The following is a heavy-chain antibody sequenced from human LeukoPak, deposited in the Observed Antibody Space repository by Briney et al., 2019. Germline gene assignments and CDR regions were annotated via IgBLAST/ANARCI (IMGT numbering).Heavy chain of an antibody. CDR2: TYYRSKWFN. J-gene: IGHJ4*02. D-gene: IGHD1-26*01. CDR3: TRSFSGYIDS. V-gene: IGHV6-1*01. Sequence: SQTLSLTCAISGDSVSSNSAAWDWIRQSPSSGLEWLGRTYYRSKWFNGYAVSVKGRITINPDTSKNQFSLQLNSVTPEDTAVYYCTRSFSGYIDSWGQGTLVTVSS. CDR1: GDSVSSNSAA.